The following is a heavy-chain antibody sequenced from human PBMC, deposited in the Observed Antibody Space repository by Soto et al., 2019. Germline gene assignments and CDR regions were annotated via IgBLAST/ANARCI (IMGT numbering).Heavy chain of an antibody. CDR2: ISYGGTT. D-gene: IGHD3-3*01. CDR3: ARDLRITIFGVDPYYGMDV. J-gene: IGHJ6*02. Sequence: SETLSLTCSVSAASITSGGYYWGWIRQHPGKGLEWIGYISYGGTTYYNPSLKSRVTISVDTSENQFSLRLSSMTAADTAVYYCARDLRITIFGVDPYYGMDVWGQGTTVTVSS. V-gene: IGHV4-31*03. CDR1: AASITSGGYY.